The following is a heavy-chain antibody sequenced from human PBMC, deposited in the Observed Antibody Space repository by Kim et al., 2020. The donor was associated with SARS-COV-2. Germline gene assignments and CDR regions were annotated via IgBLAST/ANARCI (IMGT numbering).Heavy chain of an antibody. D-gene: IGHD3-3*01. CDR1: GFTFSSYG. CDR2: IWYDGSNK. J-gene: IGHJ4*02. CDR3: AREDPREVRFLEWLQPSPIDY. V-gene: IGHV3-33*01. Sequence: GGSLRLSCAASGFTFSSYGMHWVRQAPGKGLEWVAVIWYDGSNKYYADSVKGRFTISRDNSKNTLYLQMNSLRAEDTAVYYCAREDPREVRFLEWLQPSPIDYWGQGTLVTVSS.